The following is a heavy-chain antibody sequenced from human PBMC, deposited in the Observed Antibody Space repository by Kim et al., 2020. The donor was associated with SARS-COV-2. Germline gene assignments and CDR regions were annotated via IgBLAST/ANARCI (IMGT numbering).Heavy chain of an antibody. Sequence: ASVKVSCKASGYTFTSYAMHWVRQAPGQRLEWMGWINAGNGNTKYSQKFQGRVTITRDTSASTAYMELSSLRSEDTAVYYCAGEFLWFGEFFSFDPWGQGTLVTVSS. V-gene: IGHV1-3*01. CDR1: GYTFTSYA. D-gene: IGHD3-10*01. CDR2: INAGNGNT. J-gene: IGHJ5*02. CDR3: AGEFLWFGEFFSFDP.